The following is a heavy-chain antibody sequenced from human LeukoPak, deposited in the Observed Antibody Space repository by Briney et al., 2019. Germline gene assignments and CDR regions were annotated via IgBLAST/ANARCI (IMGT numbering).Heavy chain of an antibody. Sequence: SETLSLTCTVSGGSISGHYWSWIRQPPGKGLEWIGYIYYSGSTSYNPSLKSRVTMSVDTSKNQFSLKLSSVTAADTAVYYCARDQGSYDSSGYPFDYWGQGTLVTVSS. D-gene: IGHD3-22*01. CDR2: IYYSGST. CDR1: GGSISGHY. CDR3: ARDQGSYDSSGYPFDY. V-gene: IGHV4-59*11. J-gene: IGHJ4*02.